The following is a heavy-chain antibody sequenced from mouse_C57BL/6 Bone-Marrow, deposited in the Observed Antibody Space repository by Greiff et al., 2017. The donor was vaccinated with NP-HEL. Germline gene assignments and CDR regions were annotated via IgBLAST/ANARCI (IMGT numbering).Heavy chain of an antibody. CDR1: GFTFSDYY. CDR2: ISNGGGST. V-gene: IGHV5-12*01. Sequence: EVKVVESGGGLVQPGGSLKLSCAASGFTFSDYYMYWVRQTPEKRLEWVAYISNGGGSTYYPDTVKGRFTISRDNAKNTLYLQMSRLKSEDTAMYYCARDYYDYQGGAMDYWGQGTSVTVSS. J-gene: IGHJ4*01. D-gene: IGHD2-4*01. CDR3: ARDYYDYQGGAMDY.